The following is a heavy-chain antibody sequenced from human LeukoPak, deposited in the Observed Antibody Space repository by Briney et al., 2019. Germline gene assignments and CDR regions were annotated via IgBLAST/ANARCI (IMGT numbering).Heavy chain of an antibody. CDR2: ISSSSSYI. V-gene: IGHV3-21*01. D-gene: IGHD6-6*01. Sequence: GSLGLSCAASGFTFSSYSMNWVRQAPGKGLEWVPSISSSSSYIYYADSVKGRFTISGDNAKNSLYLQMNSLRAEDTAVYYCARAIAAQYYFDYWGQGTLVTVSS. J-gene: IGHJ4*02. CDR3: ARAIAAQYYFDY. CDR1: GFTFSSYS.